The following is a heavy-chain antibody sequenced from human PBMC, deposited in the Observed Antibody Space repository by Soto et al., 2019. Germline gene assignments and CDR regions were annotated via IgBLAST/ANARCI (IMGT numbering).Heavy chain of an antibody. Sequence: SQTLSLICDISGDRVSSNSAAWNWIRQSPSRGLEWLGRKYYRSKWYNDSAVSVKSRITLNPDTSKNQFSLQLNSVTPEDTAVDHVARGAYYDDSSGYVFGEDFQHWGQGTMVTVSS. V-gene: IGHV6-1*01. CDR3: ARGAYYDDSSGYVFGEDFQH. J-gene: IGHJ1*01. D-gene: IGHD3-22*01. CDR2: KYYRSKWYN. CDR1: GDRVSSNSAA.